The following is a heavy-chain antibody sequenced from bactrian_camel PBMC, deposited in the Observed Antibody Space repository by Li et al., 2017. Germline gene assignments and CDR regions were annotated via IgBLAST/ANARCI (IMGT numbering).Heavy chain of an antibody. CDR3: VADSWRCEWFDDYKN. V-gene: IGHV3S59*01. CDR1: GYTST. CDR2: ISAGGDSA. Sequence: VQLVESGGGSVQAGGSLKLSCTASGYTSTMAWFRQVPGKEREGVAGISAGGDSAYYTDSAKGRFTISKDNAKNTLYLQMDSLKPEDTSVYYCVADSWRCEWFDDYKNWGQGTQVTVS. J-gene: IGHJ4*01. D-gene: IGHD2*01.